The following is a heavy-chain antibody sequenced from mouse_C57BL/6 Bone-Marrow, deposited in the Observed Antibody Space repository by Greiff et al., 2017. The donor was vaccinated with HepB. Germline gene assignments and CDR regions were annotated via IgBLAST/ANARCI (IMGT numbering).Heavy chain of an antibody. CDR3: ARDYGSSYFFYAMDY. CDR2: ISYDGSN. J-gene: IGHJ4*01. Sequence: VQLQQSGPGLVKPSQSLSLTCSVTGYSITSGYYWNWIRQFPGNKLEWMGYISYDGSNNYNPSLKNRISITRDTSKNQFFLKLNSVTTEDTATYYCARDYGSSYFFYAMDYWGQGTSVTVSS. D-gene: IGHD1-1*01. V-gene: IGHV3-6*01. CDR1: GYSITSGYY.